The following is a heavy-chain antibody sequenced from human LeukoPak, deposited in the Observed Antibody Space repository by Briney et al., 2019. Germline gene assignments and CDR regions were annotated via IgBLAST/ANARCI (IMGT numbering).Heavy chain of an antibody. CDR2: IYPGDSDT. CDR1: GYSFISYS. J-gene: IGHJ4*02. V-gene: IGHV5-51*01. D-gene: IGHD1-20*01. CDR3: ARLSITNSLHLYYFDF. Sequence: GESLQISCKGSGYSFISYSIGWVRQMPGKGLEWMGIIYPGDSDTRYSPSFQGQVTISADKSISTAFLQLSSLNASDTALYFCARLSITNSLHLYYFDFWGQGTLVTVSS.